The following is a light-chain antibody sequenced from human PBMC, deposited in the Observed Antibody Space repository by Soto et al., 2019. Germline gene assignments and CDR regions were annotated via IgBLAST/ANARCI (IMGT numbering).Light chain of an antibody. Sequence: QSALTQPASVSGSPGQSITISCTGTSSDIGAYNYVSWYQQYPGRAPKLMIYEVNNRPSGVSNRFSGSTSGNTASLTISGLQAEDEADYYCCSYTRTSNHYFFGSGTKVTVL. CDR2: EVN. J-gene: IGLJ1*01. V-gene: IGLV2-14*01. CDR1: SSDIGAYNY. CDR3: CSYTRTSNHYF.